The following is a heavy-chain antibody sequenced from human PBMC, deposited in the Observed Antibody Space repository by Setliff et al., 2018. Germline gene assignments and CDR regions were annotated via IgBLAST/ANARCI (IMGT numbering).Heavy chain of an antibody. D-gene: IGHD3-16*02. CDR2: ISSSGSTI. CDR1: GFTFSDYY. V-gene: IGHV3-11*04. Sequence: LSLSCAASGFTFSDYYMSWIRQAPGKGLEWVSYISSSGSTIYYADSVKGRFTISRDNSKNTLYLQMNSLRAEDTAVYYCARDAEYDYVWGSYRSYFDYWGQGTLVTVSS. J-gene: IGHJ4*02. CDR3: ARDAEYDYVWGSYRSYFDY.